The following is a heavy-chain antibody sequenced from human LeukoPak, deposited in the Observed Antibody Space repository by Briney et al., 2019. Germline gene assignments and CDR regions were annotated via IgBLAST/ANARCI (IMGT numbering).Heavy chain of an antibody. CDR2: IYRDGAT. CDR1: GLTVSCNY. CDR3: ASVSPGYDNSGPDY. J-gene: IGHJ4*02. V-gene: IGHV3-53*01. Sequence: GGSLRLSCAASGLTVSCNYMRWVRQAPGKGLEWVSVIYRDGATYYADSVKGRFTISRANSKNTLYLQMTTLTSGTTADYYCASVSPGYDNSGPDYWGQGTRVTVCS. D-gene: IGHD3-22*01.